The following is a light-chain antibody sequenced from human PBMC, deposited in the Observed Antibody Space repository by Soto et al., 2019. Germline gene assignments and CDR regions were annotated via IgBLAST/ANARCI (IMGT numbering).Light chain of an antibody. CDR2: KTS. V-gene: IGKV1-5*03. Sequence: DIQMTQSPPTLSASVGDRVTITCRASQSISNWLAWYQQKPGKAPKLLIYKTSNLESGVPSRFSGSGSGTEFTLTISSLQPDDFETYYCQQYETFGQGTKVEIK. CDR1: QSISNW. J-gene: IGKJ1*01. CDR3: QQYET.